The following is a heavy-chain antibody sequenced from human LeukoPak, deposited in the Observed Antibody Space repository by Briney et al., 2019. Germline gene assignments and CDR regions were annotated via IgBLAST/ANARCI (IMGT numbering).Heavy chain of an antibody. J-gene: IGHJ4*02. V-gene: IGHV3-21*01. CDR2: ISSSSSYI. CDR1: GFTFNTYG. D-gene: IGHD4-17*01. CDR3: ARGYYGDYYFDY. Sequence: PGGSLRLSCEASGFTFNTYGMHWVRQAPGKGLEWVSSISSSSSYIYYADSVKGRFTISRDNAKNSLYLQMNSLRAEDTAVYYCARGYYGDYYFDYWGQGTLVTVSS.